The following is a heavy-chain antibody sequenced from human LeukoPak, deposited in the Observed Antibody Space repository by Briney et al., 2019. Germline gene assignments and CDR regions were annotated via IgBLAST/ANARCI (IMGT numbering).Heavy chain of an antibody. Sequence: GGSLRLSCAASGFTFSSYSMNWVRQAPGKGLEWVSSISSSSSYIYYADSVKGRFTISRDNAKNPLYLQMNSLRAEDTAVYYCARDRYSSSWYSIYYYGMDVWGQGTTVTVSS. J-gene: IGHJ6*02. D-gene: IGHD6-13*01. CDR3: ARDRYSSSWYSIYYYGMDV. CDR2: ISSSSSYI. CDR1: GFTFSSYS. V-gene: IGHV3-21*01.